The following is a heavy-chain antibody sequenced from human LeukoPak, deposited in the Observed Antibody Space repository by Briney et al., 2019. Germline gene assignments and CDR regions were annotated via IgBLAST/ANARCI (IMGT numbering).Heavy chain of an antibody. CDR3: AKAYHDSGCLIDY. CDR2: IRGNGATT. V-gene: IGHV3-23*01. Sequence: GGSLRLSCAASGITFSSHAMTWVRQAPGKGLEWVAAIRGNGATTDYADSVKGRFTISRDNSKSTLYLQMNSLRAEDTAVYYCAKAYHDSGCLIDYWGQGTPVTVSS. CDR1: GITFSSHA. D-gene: IGHD6-19*01. J-gene: IGHJ4*02.